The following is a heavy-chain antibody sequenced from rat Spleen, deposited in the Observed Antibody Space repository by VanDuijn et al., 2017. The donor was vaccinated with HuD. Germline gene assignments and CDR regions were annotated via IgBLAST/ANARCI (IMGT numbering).Heavy chain of an antibody. CDR2: INTDGGDT. Sequence: EVLLVETGGGLVQPGRSLKLSCVASGFTFSSYWMYWIRQAPGKGLEWVSSINTDGGDTYYPDSVKGRFTISRDNAENTVYLQMNSLRSEDTATYYCAKEAHYGGLMDAWGQGASVTVSS. J-gene: IGHJ4*01. V-gene: IGHV5-58*01. D-gene: IGHD1-11*01. CDR3: AKEAHYGGLMDA. CDR1: GFTFSSYW.